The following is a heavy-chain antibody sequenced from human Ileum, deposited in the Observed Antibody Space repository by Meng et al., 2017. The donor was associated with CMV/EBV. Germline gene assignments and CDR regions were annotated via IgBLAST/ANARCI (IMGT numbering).Heavy chain of an antibody. CDR2: VIPLFRTA. CDR3: AKDHSNTWYGWVWFDP. CDR1: GYFNIYA. V-gene: IGHV1-69*05. Sequence: GYFNIYAFHWVRQAPAQGLEWMRAVIPLFRTAHYAQKFQRRVTITTDESTSTAYMELTSLRSEDTAIYYCAKDHSNTWYGWVWFDPWGQGTLVTVSS. J-gene: IGHJ5*02. D-gene: IGHD6-13*01.